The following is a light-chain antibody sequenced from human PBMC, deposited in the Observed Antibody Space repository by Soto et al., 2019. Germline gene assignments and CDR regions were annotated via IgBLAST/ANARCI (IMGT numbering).Light chain of an antibody. CDR1: SSDVGGYNY. CDR3: SSYAGSIYVV. V-gene: IGLV2-8*01. J-gene: IGLJ2*01. CDR2: EVS. Sequence: QSVLTQPASASGSPGQSVTISCTGTSSDVGGYNYVSWYQQHPGKAPKLMIYEVSKRPSGVPDRFSGSKSGNTASLTVSGLQAEDEADYYCSSYAGSIYVVFGGGTKVTVL.